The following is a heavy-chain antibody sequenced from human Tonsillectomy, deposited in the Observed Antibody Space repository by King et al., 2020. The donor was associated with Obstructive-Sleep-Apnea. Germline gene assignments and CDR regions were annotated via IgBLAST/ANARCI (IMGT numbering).Heavy chain of an antibody. CDR2: IYHSGST. Sequence: QLQESGPGLVKPSETLSLTCIVSGYSISSGYYWGWIRQPPGKGLEWIGSIYHSGSTYYNPSLKSRVTISVDTSKNHFSLKLSSVTAADTALYFCAIQLRYFDWLPNWFDPWGQGTLVTVSS. V-gene: IGHV4-38-2*02. CDR1: GYSISSGYY. J-gene: IGHJ5*02. CDR3: AIQLRYFDWLPNWFDP. D-gene: IGHD3-9*01.